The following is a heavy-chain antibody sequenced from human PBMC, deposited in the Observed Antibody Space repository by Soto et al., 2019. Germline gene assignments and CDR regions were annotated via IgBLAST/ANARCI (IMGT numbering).Heavy chain of an antibody. V-gene: IGHV4-31*03. D-gene: IGHD6-13*01. CDR3: ARDRLPRGGDRIAAASNWFDP. CDR1: GGSISSGGYY. CDR2: IYYSGST. Sequence: SETLSLTCTVSGGSISSGGYYWSWIRQHPGKGLEWIGYIYYSGSTYYNPSLKSRVTISVDTSKNQFSLKLSSVTAADTAVYYCARDRLPRGGDRIAAASNWFDPWGQGTLVTVSS. J-gene: IGHJ5*02.